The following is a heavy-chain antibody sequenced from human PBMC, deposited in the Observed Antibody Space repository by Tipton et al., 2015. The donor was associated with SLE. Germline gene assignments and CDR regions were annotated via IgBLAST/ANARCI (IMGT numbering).Heavy chain of an antibody. CDR1: GGSISSTTYY. CDR2: IYYSGSS. Sequence: TLSLTCTVSGGSISSTTYYWGWIRQPPGKGLEWIGIIYYSGSSYCNPSLKSRLTISVDTSKNQFSLRLSSVTAADTAVYYCARQNIVATRGAFDIWGQGTMVTVSS. CDR3: ARQNIVATRGAFDI. J-gene: IGHJ3*02. D-gene: IGHD5-12*01. V-gene: IGHV4-39*01.